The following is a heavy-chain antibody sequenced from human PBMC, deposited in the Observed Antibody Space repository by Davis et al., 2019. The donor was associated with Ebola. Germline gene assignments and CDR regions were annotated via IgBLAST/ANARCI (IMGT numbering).Heavy chain of an antibody. Sequence: GESLKISCAASGFTFSSYGMHWVRQAPGKGLEWVAVISYDGSNKYYADSVKGRFTISRDNSKNTLYLQMNSLRAEDTAVYYCARRGVCSGGSCQYYYFDYWGQGTLVTVSS. CDR2: ISYDGSNK. J-gene: IGHJ4*02. CDR3: ARRGVCSGGSCQYYYFDY. D-gene: IGHD2-15*01. V-gene: IGHV3-30*19. CDR1: GFTFSSYG.